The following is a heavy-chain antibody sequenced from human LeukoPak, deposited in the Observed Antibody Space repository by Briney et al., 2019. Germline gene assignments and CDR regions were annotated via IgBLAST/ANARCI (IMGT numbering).Heavy chain of an antibody. CDR2: ISWDGSST. D-gene: IGHD3-10*01. CDR1: GFTFEDYT. CDR3: VKSGRSHGWGFEI. Sequence: SGGSLRLSCAASGFTFEDYTMHWVRQTPDMSLQWVSLISWDGSSTYYGDSGKGRFTISRDNRKNSLFLQMRGLRTDDTALYYCVKSGRSHGWGFEIWGQGTMVTVSS. V-gene: IGHV3-43*01. J-gene: IGHJ3*02.